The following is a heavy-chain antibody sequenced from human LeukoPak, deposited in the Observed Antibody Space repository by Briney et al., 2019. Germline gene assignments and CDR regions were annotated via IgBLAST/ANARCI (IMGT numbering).Heavy chain of an antibody. CDR3: ATMVRGDVVSLDY. V-gene: IGHV1-69*13. CDR2: IIPIFGTA. D-gene: IGHD3-10*01. Sequence: ASVKVSCKASGYTFTSYAISWVRQAPGQGLEWMGGIIPIFGTANYAQKFQGRVTITADESTSTAYMELSSLRSEDTAVYYCATMVRGDVVSLDYWGQGTLVTVSS. J-gene: IGHJ4*02. CDR1: GYTFTSYA.